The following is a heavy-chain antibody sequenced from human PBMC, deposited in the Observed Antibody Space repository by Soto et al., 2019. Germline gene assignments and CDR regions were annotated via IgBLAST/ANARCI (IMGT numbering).Heavy chain of an antibody. CDR1: GGSVSSGSYY. J-gene: IGHJ1*01. CDR2: IYYSGST. D-gene: IGHD1-26*01. V-gene: IGHV4-61*03. CDR3: GRGGVGASRKGGY. Sequence: QVQLQESGPGLVKPSETLSLTCTVSGGSVSSGSYYWSWIRQPPGKGLEWIGYIYYSGSTNYNPSLKSRVTISVDTSKNPFPRTRSSVPAADTAVYYWGRGGVGASRKGGYWGQGTLVTVSS.